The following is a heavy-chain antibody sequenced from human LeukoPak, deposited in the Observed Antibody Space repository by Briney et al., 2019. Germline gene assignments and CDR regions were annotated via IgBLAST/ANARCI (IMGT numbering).Heavy chain of an antibody. J-gene: IGHJ4*02. V-gene: IGHV4-38-2*02. CDR2: VYYGGST. CDR3: AREDYYGSGSFDY. Sequence: PSETLSLTCAVSGYSISTLANWGWIRQSPGKGLEWIGSVYYGGSTYYNPSLKSRVTISVDKSKNQFSLKLSSVTAADTAVYYCAREDYYGSGSFDYWGQGTLVTVSS. D-gene: IGHD3-10*01. CDR1: GYSISTLAN.